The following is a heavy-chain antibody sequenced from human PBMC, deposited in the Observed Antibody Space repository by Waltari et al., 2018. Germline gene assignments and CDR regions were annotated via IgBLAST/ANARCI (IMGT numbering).Heavy chain of an antibody. J-gene: IGHJ6*03. V-gene: IGHV3-23*03. CDR1: GFTFSSYA. Sequence: PGGSLRLSCAASGFTFSSYAMSWVRQAPGKGLEWVSVIYSGGSSTYYADSVKGRFTISRDNSKNTLYLQMNSLRAEDTAVYYCAKEVGVGAGFYYYYYMDVWGKGTTVTVSS. CDR3: AKEVGVGAGFYYYYYMDV. CDR2: IYSGGSST. D-gene: IGHD1-26*01.